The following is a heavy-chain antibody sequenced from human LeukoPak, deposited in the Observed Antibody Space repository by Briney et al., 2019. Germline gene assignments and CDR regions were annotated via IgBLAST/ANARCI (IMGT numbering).Heavy chain of an antibody. Sequence: GASVKVSCKASGGTFSSYAISWVRQAPGQGLEWMGGIIPIFGTANYAQKFQGRVTITADKSTSTAYMELSSLRSEDTAVYYCARDPGGRKRSWLGEEGMDVWGKGTTVTVSS. D-gene: IGHD3-10*01. CDR3: ARDPGGRKRSWLGEEGMDV. V-gene: IGHV1-69*06. J-gene: IGHJ6*04. CDR1: GGTFSSYA. CDR2: IIPIFGTA.